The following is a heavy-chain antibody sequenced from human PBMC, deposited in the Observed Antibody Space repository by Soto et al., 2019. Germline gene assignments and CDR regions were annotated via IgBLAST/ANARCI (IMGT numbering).Heavy chain of an antibody. J-gene: IGHJ5*02. CDR1: GYSISSGYY. Sequence: SETLSLTCAVSGYSISSGYYWGWIRQPPGKGLEWIGSIYHSGSTYYNPSLKSRVTISVDTSKNQFALKLSSVTAADTAVYYCVRDGTKTLRDWFDPWGQGMSVTVSS. V-gene: IGHV4-38-2*01. CDR2: IYHSGST. D-gene: IGHD1-1*01. CDR3: VRDGTKTLRDWFDP.